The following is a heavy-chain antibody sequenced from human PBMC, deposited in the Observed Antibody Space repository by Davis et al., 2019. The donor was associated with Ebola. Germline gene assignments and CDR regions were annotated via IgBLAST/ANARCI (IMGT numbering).Heavy chain of an antibody. V-gene: IGHV4-59*08. J-gene: IGHJ3*02. D-gene: IGHD2/OR15-2a*01. CDR1: GGSFSSYY. CDR2: IHHSGTT. CDR3: ARHSMPGHAFDI. Sequence: MPSETLSLTCAVYGGSFSSYYWSWIRQTPGKELEWIGYIHHSGTTNYSPSLKSRVTISVDTSKNQFSLKLSSVTAADTAVYYCARHSMPGHAFDIWGQGTMVTVSS.